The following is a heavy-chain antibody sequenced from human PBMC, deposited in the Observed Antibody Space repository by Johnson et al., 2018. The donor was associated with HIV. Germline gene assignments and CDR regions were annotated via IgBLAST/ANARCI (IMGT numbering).Heavy chain of an antibody. J-gene: IGHJ3*02. CDR1: GFTFSSYP. CDR3: AREKLRYSRPSKHDAFDI. D-gene: IGHD6-13*01. Sequence: QMLLVESGGGVVQPGRSPRLACAASGFTFSSYPMHWVRQAPGKGLEWVAVISYDGRNKYYADSVKGRFTISRDNSKNTLYLQMNSLRAEDTAVYYCAREKLRYSRPSKHDAFDIWGQGTMVTVSS. CDR2: ISYDGRNK. V-gene: IGHV3-30*04.